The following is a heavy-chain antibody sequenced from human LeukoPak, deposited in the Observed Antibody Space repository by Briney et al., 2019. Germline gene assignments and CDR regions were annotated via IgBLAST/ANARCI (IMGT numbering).Heavy chain of an antibody. J-gene: IGHJ4*02. CDR3: AAVYGDYGTQSPLSFDY. V-gene: IGHV3-53*01. D-gene: IGHD4-17*01. Sequence: QTGGSLRLSCAASGFTVSSNYMSWVRQAPGKGLELVSVIYSGGSTYYADYVKLRFTISRYIDKNTLYLQMNSLRAEDTAVYYCAAVYGDYGTQSPLSFDYWGQGTLVTVSS. CDR1: GFTVSSNY. CDR2: IYSGGST.